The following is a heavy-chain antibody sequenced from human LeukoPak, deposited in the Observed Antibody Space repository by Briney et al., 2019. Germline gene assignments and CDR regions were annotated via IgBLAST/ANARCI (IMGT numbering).Heavy chain of an antibody. CDR3: ARGPYKYDGSGAFDI. D-gene: IGHD3-22*01. CDR2: IYTSGST. Sequence: SETLSLTCTVSGYSISSGYYWGWIRQSPGKGLEWIGRIYTSGSTNYNPSLKSRVTISVDTSKNQFSLKLTSVTAADTAVYYCARGPYKYDGSGAFDIWGQGAMVTVSS. CDR1: GYSISSGYY. V-gene: IGHV4-38-2*02. J-gene: IGHJ3*02.